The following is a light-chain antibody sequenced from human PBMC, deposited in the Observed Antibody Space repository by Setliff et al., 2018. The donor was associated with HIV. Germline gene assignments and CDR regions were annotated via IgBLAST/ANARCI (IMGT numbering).Light chain of an antibody. CDR1: TGAVTSGHY. V-gene: IGLV7-46*01. CDR3: FLSSSAARRV. J-gene: IGLJ3*02. Sequence: QAVVTQEPSLTVSPGGTVTLTCGSSTGAVTSGHYPYWFQQKPGQAPRTLIYDTNNKHSWTPARFSGALLGGKAALTLSGAQPEDEAAYYCFLSSSAARRVFGGGTKVTVL. CDR2: DTN.